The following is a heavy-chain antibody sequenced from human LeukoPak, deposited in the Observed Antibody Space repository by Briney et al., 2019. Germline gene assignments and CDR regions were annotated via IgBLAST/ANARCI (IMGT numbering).Heavy chain of an antibody. CDR1: GFTFSSYA. CDR3: AKEGGIAVAGTVGIDY. V-gene: IGHV3-23*01. D-gene: IGHD6-19*01. J-gene: IGHJ4*02. CDR2: ISGSGGST. Sequence: GGSLRLSCAASGFTFSSYAMSWVRQAPGKGLEWVSAISGSGGSTYYADSVKGRFTISRDNSKNTLYLQMNSLRAEDTAVYYCAKEGGIAVAGTVGIDYWGQGTLVTVSS.